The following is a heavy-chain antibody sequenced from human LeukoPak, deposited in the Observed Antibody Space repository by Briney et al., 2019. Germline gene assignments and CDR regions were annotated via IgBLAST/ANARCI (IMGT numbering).Heavy chain of an antibody. V-gene: IGHV3-43*02. D-gene: IGHD2/OR15-2a*01. CDR1: GFTFDDYA. CDR3: AKDPGCSTTNCHEGPFDY. Sequence: PGGSLRLSCAASGFTFDDYAMHWVRQVPGKGLEWVSVISGDSDITNYAASVKGRFTISRDNSKNSLYLQMNSLRTEDTALYYCAKDPGCSTTNCHEGPFDYWGQGTLVTVSS. CDR2: ISGDSDIT. J-gene: IGHJ4*02.